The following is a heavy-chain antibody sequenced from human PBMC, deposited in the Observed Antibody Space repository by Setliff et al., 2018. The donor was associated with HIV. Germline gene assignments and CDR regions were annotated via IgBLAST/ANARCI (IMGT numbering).Heavy chain of an antibody. CDR3: ATLQPDSVDV. V-gene: IGHV5-51*01. J-gene: IGHJ6*02. Sequence: PGESLKISCKASGYSFTNFWIGWVRQMPGEGLEWMGIVHPGNSETRYSLPFEGQVTISADRSITTAFLQWSSLKASDTAIYYCATLQPDSVDVWGQGTKVTVSS. CDR1: GYSFTNFW. CDR2: VHPGNSET.